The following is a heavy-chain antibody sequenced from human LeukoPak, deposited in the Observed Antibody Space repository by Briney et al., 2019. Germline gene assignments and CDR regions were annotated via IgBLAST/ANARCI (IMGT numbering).Heavy chain of an antibody. CDR3: ATIYDSSGYYGYFDY. D-gene: IGHD3-22*01. CDR1: GGSISSYY. J-gene: IGHJ4*02. CDR2: IYYSGST. Sequence: PSETLSLTCTVSGGSISSYYWSWIRQPPGKGLEWIGYIYYSGSTNYNPSLKSRVTISVDTSKNQFSLKLSSVTAADTAVYYCATIYDSSGYYGYFDYWGQGTLVTVSS. V-gene: IGHV4-59*08.